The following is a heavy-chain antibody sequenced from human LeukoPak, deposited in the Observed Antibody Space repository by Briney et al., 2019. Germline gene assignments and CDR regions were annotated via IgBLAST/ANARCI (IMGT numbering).Heavy chain of an antibody. CDR2: ISTYNGNT. CDR3: ARDLSHYGSGSSY. J-gene: IGHJ4*02. V-gene: IGHV1-18*01. CDR1: GYTFTSYG. D-gene: IGHD3-10*01. Sequence: ASVKVSCKASGYTFTSYGITWVRQAPGEGLEWMGWISTYNGNTNYAQKLQGRVTMTTDTSTSTAYMELRSLRSDDTAVYYCARDLSHYGSGSSYWGQGTLVTVSS.